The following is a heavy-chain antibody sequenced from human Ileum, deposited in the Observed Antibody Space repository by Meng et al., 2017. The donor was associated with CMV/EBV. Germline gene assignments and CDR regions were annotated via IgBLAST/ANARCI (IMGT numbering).Heavy chain of an antibody. CDR1: GFTFSSNA. Sequence: QLLEFGGSLIQPGGSLRLSCATSGFTFSSNAMSWVRQAPGKGLEWVSTISGSGDATYYADSVKGRCTISRDSSKNMLYLQMNSLRADDTALYYCSRSRDPYNGFLDFWGQGALVTVSS. J-gene: IGHJ4*02. D-gene: IGHD5-24*01. CDR2: ISGSGDAT. CDR3: SRSRDPYNGFLDF. V-gene: IGHV3-23*01.